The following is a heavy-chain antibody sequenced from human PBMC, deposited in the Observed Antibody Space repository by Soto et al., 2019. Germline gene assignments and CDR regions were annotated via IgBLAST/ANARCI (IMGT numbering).Heavy chain of an antibody. D-gene: IGHD1-26*01. CDR3: AAGGHGAFDI. CDR1: GDTFSSYT. Sequence: QVQLVQSGAEVKKPGSSVKVSCKASGDTFSSYTISWVRQAPGQGLEWMGRIIPILDIANYAQKFQGRVRITADKSTSTAYMELSSLRSEDTAVYYCAAGGHGAFDIWGQGTMVTVSS. CDR2: IIPILDIA. V-gene: IGHV1-69*02. J-gene: IGHJ3*02.